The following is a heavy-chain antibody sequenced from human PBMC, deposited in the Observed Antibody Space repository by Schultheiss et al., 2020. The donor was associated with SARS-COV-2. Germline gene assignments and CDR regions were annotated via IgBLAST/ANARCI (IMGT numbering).Heavy chain of an antibody. CDR3: ANPGGFDY. Sequence: GGSLRLSCAASGFTFSSYSMNWVRQAPGKGLEWVSSISSSSSYIYYADSVKGRFTISRDNSKNTLYLQMNSLRAEDTAVYYCANPGGFDYWGQGTLVTVSS. CDR2: ISSSSSYI. CDR1: GFTFSSYS. V-gene: IGHV3-21*04. J-gene: IGHJ4*02.